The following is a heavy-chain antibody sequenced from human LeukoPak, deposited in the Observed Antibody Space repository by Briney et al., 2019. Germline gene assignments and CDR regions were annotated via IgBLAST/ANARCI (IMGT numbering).Heavy chain of an antibody. CDR2: IYYSGST. V-gene: IGHV4-59*01. J-gene: IGHJ4*02. CDR3: ARSLIKFGGVIDDY. CDR1: GGSISSYY. D-gene: IGHD3-16*02. Sequence: SETLSLTCTVSGGSISSYYWSWIRQPPGKGLEWIGYIYYSGSTNYNPPLKSRVTISVDTSKNQFSLKLTSVTAADTAVYYCARSLIKFGGVIDDYWGQGTLVTVSS.